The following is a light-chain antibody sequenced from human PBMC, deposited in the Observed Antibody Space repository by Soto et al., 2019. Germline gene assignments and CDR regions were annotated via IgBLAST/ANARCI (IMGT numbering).Light chain of an antibody. J-gene: IGKJ5*01. CDR2: DST. CDR1: QSIHTS. Sequence: VFSQSPATLSLSPGERATLPCRASQSIHTSLAWYQQKSGKPPRLVIYDSTLRANGVPDRFGGSRSGTEFTLTINSLEPEDFAVYYCQQRNVWPPITFGQGTRLEI. CDR3: QQRNVWPPIT. V-gene: IGKV3-11*01.